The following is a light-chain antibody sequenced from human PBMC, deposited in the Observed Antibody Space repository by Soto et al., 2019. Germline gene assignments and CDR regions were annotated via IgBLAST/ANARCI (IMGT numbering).Light chain of an antibody. Sequence: QAVVTQPASVSGSPGQSITISCTGTSSDVGGYNYVSWYQQYPGKAPKLMIYEVSSRPSGVSDRFSGSKSGNTASLTISGLQAEDEADYYCSSYTSSRVFGGGTKLTVL. CDR3: SSYTSSRV. V-gene: IGLV2-14*01. CDR2: EVS. CDR1: SSDVGGYNY. J-gene: IGLJ2*01.